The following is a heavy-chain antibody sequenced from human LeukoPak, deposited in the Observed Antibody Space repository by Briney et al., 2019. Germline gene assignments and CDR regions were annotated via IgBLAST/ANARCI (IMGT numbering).Heavy chain of an antibody. CDR3: VRDGQGSTPLDY. J-gene: IGHJ4*02. CDR1: GFTFDDYA. Sequence: GSLRLSCAASGFTFDDYAMHWVRQAPGKGLVWVSGISTDGSRPRYADSVNGRFTISRDNAKNTLYLQMNSLRAEDTAVYFCVRDGQGSTPLDYWGQGTLVTVSS. D-gene: IGHD2-15*01. V-gene: IGHV3-74*01. CDR2: ISTDGSRP.